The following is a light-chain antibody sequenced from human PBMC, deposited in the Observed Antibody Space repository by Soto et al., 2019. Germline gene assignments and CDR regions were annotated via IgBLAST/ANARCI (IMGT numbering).Light chain of an antibody. Sequence: QSVLTQPPSASGTPGQRVTISCSGSSSNIGSNYVYWYQQLPGTAPKLLIYRNDQRPSGVPDRFSGSKSGTSASLAISGPRSEDEGDYYCAACDESLSGSVLFGGGTKLTVL. CDR3: AACDESLSGSVL. J-gene: IGLJ2*01. V-gene: IGLV1-47*01. CDR1: SSNIGSNY. CDR2: RND.